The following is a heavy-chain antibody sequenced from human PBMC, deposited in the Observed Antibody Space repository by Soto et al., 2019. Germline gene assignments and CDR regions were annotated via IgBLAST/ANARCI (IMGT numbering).Heavy chain of an antibody. J-gene: IGHJ6*02. CDR2: IKSKTDGGTT. CDR3: TTASDISTHPGMDV. Sequence: GGSLRLSCAASGFTFSSYEMNWVRQAPGKGLEWVGRIKSKTDGGTTDYAAPVKGRFTISRDDSKNTLYLQMNSLKTEDTAVYYCTTASDISTHPGMDVWGQGTTVTVSS. D-gene: IGHD3-9*01. CDR1: GFTFSSYE. V-gene: IGHV3-15*01.